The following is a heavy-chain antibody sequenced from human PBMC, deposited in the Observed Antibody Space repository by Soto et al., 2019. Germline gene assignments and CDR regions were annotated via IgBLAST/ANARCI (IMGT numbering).Heavy chain of an antibody. CDR3: ANKVVAN. V-gene: IGHV3-66*01. Sequence: EVQLVESGGGLVQPGGSLRLSCAVSGFTVSNNYMSWVRQAPGKGLECVSVIYSGGSTYYADSVKGRFTISRDNSKNTLYLQMNRLRAEDTAVYYCANKVVANWGQGTLVTVSS. CDR2: IYSGGST. J-gene: IGHJ4*02. D-gene: IGHD5-12*01. CDR1: GFTVSNNY.